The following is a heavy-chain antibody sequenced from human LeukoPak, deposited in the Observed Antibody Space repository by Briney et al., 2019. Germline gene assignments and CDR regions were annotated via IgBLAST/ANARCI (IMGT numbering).Heavy chain of an antibody. V-gene: IGHV1-18*01. J-gene: IGHJ4*02. CDR1: GYTFTSYG. CDR2: ISAYNGNT. D-gene: IGHD5-18*01. CDR3: ARQVDTSMALPDY. Sequence: ASVKVSSKASGYTFTSYGISWVRQAPGQGLEWMGWISAYNGNTNSAQKVQGRVTLTTDTSTSTAYMELRSLRSDDTAVYYCARQVDTSMALPDYWGQGTLVTVSS.